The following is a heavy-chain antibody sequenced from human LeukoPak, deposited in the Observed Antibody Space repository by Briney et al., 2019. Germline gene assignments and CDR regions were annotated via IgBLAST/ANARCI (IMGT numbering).Heavy chain of an antibody. CDR2: ISFDGSDA. J-gene: IGHJ5*02. CDR3: AVSNWMDP. V-gene: IGHV3-74*01. CDR1: GFTFSGFW. Sequence: PGGSLRLSCAASGFTFSGFWMHWVRHAPGKGLVWVSCISFDGSDATYADSVKGRFTISRDNAKNTLYLQMDSLTVEDTAVYYCAVSNWMDPWGQGTLVTVSS.